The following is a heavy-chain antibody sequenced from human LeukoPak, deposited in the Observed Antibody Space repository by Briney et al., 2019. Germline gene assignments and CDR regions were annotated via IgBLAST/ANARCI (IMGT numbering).Heavy chain of an antibody. V-gene: IGHV1-2*06. CDR2: INPNSGGT. CDR3: ARGYPNYYYYYYMDV. J-gene: IGHJ6*03. D-gene: IGHD1-26*01. Sequence: ASVKVSCKASGYTFTGYYMHWVRQAPGQGLEWMGRINPNSGGTNYAQKFQGRVTMTRDTSISTAYMELSRLRSDDTAAYYCARGYPNYYYYYYMDVWGKGTTVTVSS. CDR1: GYTFTGYY.